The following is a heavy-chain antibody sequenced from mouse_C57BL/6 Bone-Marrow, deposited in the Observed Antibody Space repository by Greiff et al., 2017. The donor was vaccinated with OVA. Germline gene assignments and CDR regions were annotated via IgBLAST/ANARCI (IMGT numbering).Heavy chain of an antibody. Sequence: QVQLQQPGAELVRPGTSVKLSCKASGYTFTNYWMHWVKQRPGQGLEWIGVIAPSDSYINYNQKFKGRATLTVDTSSSTAYMHLSSLTSEDSAVYYCAHYGSRLHLHYWGQGTSLTVSS. CDR3: AHYGSRLHLHY. D-gene: IGHD1-1*01. CDR2: IAPSDSYI. J-gene: IGHJ2*02. V-gene: IGHV1-59*01. CDR1: GYTFTNYW.